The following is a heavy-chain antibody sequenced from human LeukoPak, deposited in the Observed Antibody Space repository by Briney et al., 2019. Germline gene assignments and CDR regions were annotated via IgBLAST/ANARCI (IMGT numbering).Heavy chain of an antibody. J-gene: IGHJ4*02. V-gene: IGHV1-46*01. CDR1: GYTFTSYY. D-gene: IGHD2-2*01. CDR3: ARVAEDCSSTRCYAGVDY. CDR2: INPSGGST. Sequence: GASVKVSCKASGYTFTSYYMHWVRQAPGQGLEWMGIINPSGGSTSYAQKFQGRVTMTRDTSTSTVYMELSSLRSEDTAVYYCARVAEDCSSTRCYAGVDYWGQGTLVTVSS.